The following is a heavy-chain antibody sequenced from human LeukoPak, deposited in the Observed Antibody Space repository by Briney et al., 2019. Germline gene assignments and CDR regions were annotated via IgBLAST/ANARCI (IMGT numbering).Heavy chain of an antibody. CDR1: GGSISSGGYY. Sequence: PSETLSLTCTVSGGSISSGGYYWSWIRQHPGKGLEWIGYIYYSGSTYYNPSLKSRVTISVDTSKNQFSLKLSSVTAADTAVYYCARSIGYGETFDYWGQGTLVTVSS. CDR3: ARSIGYGETFDY. V-gene: IGHV4-31*03. D-gene: IGHD5-12*01. J-gene: IGHJ4*02. CDR2: IYYSGST.